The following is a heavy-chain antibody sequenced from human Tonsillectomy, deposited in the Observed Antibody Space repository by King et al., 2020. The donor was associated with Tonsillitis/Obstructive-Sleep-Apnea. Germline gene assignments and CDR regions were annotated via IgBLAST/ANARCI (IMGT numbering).Heavy chain of an antibody. D-gene: IGHD6-6*01. CDR2: ISSSGSTI. CDR3: AGDRSGSSSSDWFDP. CDR1: GFTFSSYE. V-gene: IGHV3-48*03. Sequence: VQLVESGGGLVQPGGSLRLSCAASGFTFSSYEMNWVRQAPGKGLEWVSYISSSGSTIYYADSVKGRFTISRDNAKNSLYLQMNSLRAEDTAVYYCAGDRSGSSSSDWFDPWGQGTLVTVSS. J-gene: IGHJ5*02.